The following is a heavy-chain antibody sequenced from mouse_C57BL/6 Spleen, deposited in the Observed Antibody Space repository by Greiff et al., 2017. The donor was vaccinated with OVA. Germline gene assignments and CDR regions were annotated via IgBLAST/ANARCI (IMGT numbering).Heavy chain of an antibody. V-gene: IGHV1-54*01. Sequence: VKLMESGAELVRPGTSVKVSCKASGYAFTNYLIEWVKQRPGQGLEWIGVINPGSGGTNYNEKFKGKATLTADKSSSTAYMQLSSLTSEDSAVYFCARGGSSGSFFDYWGQGTTLTVSS. D-gene: IGHD3-2*02. CDR3: ARGGSSGSFFDY. J-gene: IGHJ2*01. CDR2: INPGSGGT. CDR1: GYAFTNYL.